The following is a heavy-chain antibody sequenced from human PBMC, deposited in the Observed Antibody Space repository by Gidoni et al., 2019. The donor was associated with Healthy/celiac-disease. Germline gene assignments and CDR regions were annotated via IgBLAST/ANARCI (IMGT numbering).Heavy chain of an antibody. CDR3: ARVPLSTGGAFDI. V-gene: IGHV4-59*01. J-gene: IGHJ3*02. D-gene: IGHD3-10*01. CDR2: IYYSGST. CDR1: GGSISSYY. Sequence: QVQLQESGPGLVKPSETLSLTCTVSGGSISSYYWSWMRQPPGKGLEWIGYIYYSGSTNYTPSLKSRVTISVDTSKNQFSLKLSSVTAADTAVYYCARVPLSTGGAFDIWGQGTMVTVSS.